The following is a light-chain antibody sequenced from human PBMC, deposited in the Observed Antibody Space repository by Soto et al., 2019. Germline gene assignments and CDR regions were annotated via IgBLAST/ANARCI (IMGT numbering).Light chain of an antibody. J-gene: IGKJ1*01. CDR2: EAS. CDR1: QSISSW. V-gene: IGKV1-5*03. Sequence: DIQMTQSPSTLSASVGDRVTITCRASQSISSWLAWYQQKPGTAPKLLIYEASTLESGVPSRFSGSRSGTEFTLTVSSLQPDDFATYYCQQYYSYWTFGQGTKVDIK. CDR3: QQYYSYWT.